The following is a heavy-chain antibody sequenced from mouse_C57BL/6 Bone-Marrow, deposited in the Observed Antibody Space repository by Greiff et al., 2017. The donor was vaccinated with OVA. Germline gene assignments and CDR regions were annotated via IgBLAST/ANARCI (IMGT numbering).Heavy chain of an antibody. Sequence: QVQLQQPGAELVMPGASVKLSCKASGYTFTSYWMHWVKQRPGQGLEWIGEIDPSDSYTNYNQKFKGKSTLTVDKSSSTAYMQLSSLTSEDSAVYYCARRHYSNYDYCDYWGQGTTLTVSS. V-gene: IGHV1-69*01. D-gene: IGHD2-5*01. CDR1: GYTFTSYW. J-gene: IGHJ2*01. CDR3: ARRHYSNYDYCDY. CDR2: IDPSDSYT.